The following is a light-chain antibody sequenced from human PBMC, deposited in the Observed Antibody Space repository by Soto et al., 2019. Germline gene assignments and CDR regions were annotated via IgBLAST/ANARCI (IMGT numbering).Light chain of an antibody. CDR3: LTWGPGIWV. V-gene: IGLV4-69*01. J-gene: IGLJ3*02. CDR1: SRHTNYA. Sequence: QSVLTQSPSASASLGASVKLTCSLSSRHTNYAIAWHQVQPEKGPRYLMKINSDCRHIKGDGIPDRFSGSSSGAERYLTISSLRSEDEADYYCLTWGPGIWVFGGGTKLTVL. CDR2: INSDCRH.